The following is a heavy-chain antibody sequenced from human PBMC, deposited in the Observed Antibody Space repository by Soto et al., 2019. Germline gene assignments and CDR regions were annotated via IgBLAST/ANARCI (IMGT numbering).Heavy chain of an antibody. D-gene: IGHD3-10*01. CDR2: IYTSGST. V-gene: IGHV4-4*07. CDR1: GGSISSYY. J-gene: IGHJ6*02. Sequence: SETLTITCTDSGGSISSYYWSWIRQPAGKGLEWIGRIYTSGSTNYNPSLKSRVTMSVDTSKNQFSLKLSSVTAADTAVYYCARDPMVRRYIPPWYYYGMDVWGQGTTVTVS. CDR3: ARDPMVRRYIPPWYYYGMDV.